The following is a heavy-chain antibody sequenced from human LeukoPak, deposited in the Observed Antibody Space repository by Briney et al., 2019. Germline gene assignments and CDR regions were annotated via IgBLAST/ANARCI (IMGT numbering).Heavy chain of an antibody. V-gene: IGHV3-30*18. D-gene: IGHD1-1*01. CDR1: GLTFSTYG. CDR3: AEGWNYFDY. J-gene: IGHJ4*02. CDR2: ISYDGSKT. Sequence: GGSLRLSCAASGLTFSTYGMHWVRQAPGKGLEWVVVISYDGSKTYYAESVKGRFTISRDNSKNTVYLQMNSLRAEDTAVYYCAEGWNYFDYWGQGTLVTVSS.